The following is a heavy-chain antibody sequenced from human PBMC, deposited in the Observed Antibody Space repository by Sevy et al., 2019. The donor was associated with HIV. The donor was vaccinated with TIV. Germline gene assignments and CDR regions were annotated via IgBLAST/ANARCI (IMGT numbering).Heavy chain of an antibody. CDR3: AKVREGTYCGSDCYSRPFIIDD. V-gene: IGHV3-23*01. CDR1: GFTFSSYA. D-gene: IGHD2-21*02. CDR2: ISGSGGST. J-gene: IGHJ4*02. Sequence: GGSLRLSCAASGFTFSSYAMSWVRQAPGKGLEWVSAISGSGGSTYYADSVKGRFTISRDNSKNTLYMQMNSLRAEDTAVYYSAKVREGTYCGSDCYSRPFIIDDWGQGTLVTVSS.